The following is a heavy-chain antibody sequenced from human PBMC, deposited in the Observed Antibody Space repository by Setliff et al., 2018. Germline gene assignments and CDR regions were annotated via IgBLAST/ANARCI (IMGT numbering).Heavy chain of an antibody. CDR2: IKRDGREI. D-gene: IGHD6-19*01. J-gene: IGHJ5*02. V-gene: IGHV3-7*03. Sequence: GGSLRLSCAASGFTFSAYGMHWVRQAPGKGLEWVANIKRDGREIYYVDSVKGRFTISRDDAKNSLYLQMDSLRVEDTAVYYCARGAPYNTGWYGFDPWGQGTLVTVSS. CDR3: ARGAPYNTGWYGFDP. CDR1: GFTFSAYG.